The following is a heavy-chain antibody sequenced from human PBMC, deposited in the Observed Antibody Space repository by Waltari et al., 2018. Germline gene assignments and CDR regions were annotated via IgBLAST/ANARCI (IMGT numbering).Heavy chain of an antibody. CDR3: ARRYNGYDYSYFDY. CDR1: GGSISTYH. D-gene: IGHD5-12*01. J-gene: IGHJ4*02. Sequence: QVQLQESGPGLVKPSETLSLPCTVSGGSISTYHWSWSRQPAGRGLEWIGRFYPSGTTNYNPSLKSRVTMSVDASKNLFSLRLSSVTAADTAVYYCARRYNGYDYSYFDYWGQGTLVTVSS. V-gene: IGHV4-4*07. CDR2: FYPSGTT.